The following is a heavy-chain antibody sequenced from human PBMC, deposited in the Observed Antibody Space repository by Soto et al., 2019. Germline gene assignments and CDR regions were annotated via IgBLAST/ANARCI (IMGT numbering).Heavy chain of an antibody. CDR3: ARDSGRGYYFDY. V-gene: IGHV3-30-3*01. CDR2: ISYDGSNK. Sequence: QVQLVESGGGVVQPGRSLRLSCAASGFTFSSYAMHWVRQAPGKGLEWVAVISYDGSNKYYADSVKGRFTISRDNSKNTLYRQMNSLRAEDTAVYYCARDSGRGYYFDYWGQGTLVTVSS. D-gene: IGHD6-19*01. J-gene: IGHJ4*02. CDR1: GFTFSSYA.